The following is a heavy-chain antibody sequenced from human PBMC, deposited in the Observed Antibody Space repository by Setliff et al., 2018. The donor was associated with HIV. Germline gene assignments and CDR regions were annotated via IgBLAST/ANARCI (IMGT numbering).Heavy chain of an antibody. D-gene: IGHD2-15*01. CDR1: GHSLTSGRYF. J-gene: IGHJ4*02. CDR2: IYSTGST. CDR3: ARGGGQPSVDY. V-gene: IGHV4-31*03. Sequence: PSETLSLTCTVSGHSLTSGRYFWSWLRQRPGKGLEWLGYIYSTGSTYYNPSLKSRVTISVDTSKNQFSLQPSSVTAADTAVYYCARGGGQPSVDYWGQGTLVTVS.